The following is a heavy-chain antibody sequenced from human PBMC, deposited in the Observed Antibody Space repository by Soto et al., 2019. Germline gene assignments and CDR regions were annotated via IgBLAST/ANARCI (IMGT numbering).Heavy chain of an antibody. D-gene: IGHD2-15*01. V-gene: IGHV4-30-2*01. CDR3: ARVAGYCSGGSCATGYYYGMDV. J-gene: IGHJ6*02. CDR2: IYHSGST. Sequence: SETLSLTCTVSGGSISSGDYYWSWIRQPPGKGLEWIGYIYHSGSTYYNPSLKSRVTISVDRSKNQFSLKLSSVTAADTAVYYCARVAGYCSGGSCATGYYYGMDVWGQGTTVTVSS. CDR1: GGSISSGDYY.